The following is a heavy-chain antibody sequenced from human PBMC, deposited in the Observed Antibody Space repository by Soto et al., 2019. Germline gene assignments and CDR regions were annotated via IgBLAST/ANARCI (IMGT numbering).Heavy chain of an antibody. Sequence: TSETLSLTCTVSGGSVSSGTSYWGWIRQPPGKGLEWIGIIYYSGNTYYNPSLKRRVTISVDTSKNQFSLNLSSVTAADTAVYYCARRGEMERNYYAMDVWGQGTTVTVSS. J-gene: IGHJ6*02. V-gene: IGHV4-39*01. CDR3: ARRGEMERNYYAMDV. D-gene: IGHD3-10*01. CDR1: GGSVSSGTSY. CDR2: IYYSGNT.